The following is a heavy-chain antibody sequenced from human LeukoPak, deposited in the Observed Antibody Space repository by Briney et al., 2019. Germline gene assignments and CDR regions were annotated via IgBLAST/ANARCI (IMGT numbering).Heavy chain of an antibody. CDR1: GGSISSYY. CDR3: AATPRAYSSSSYDY. D-gene: IGHD6-6*01. CDR2: IYYSGST. J-gene: IGHJ4*02. V-gene: IGHV4-59*08. Sequence: PSEAVSLTCTVSGGSISSYYWSWNRQPPGKGLEWIGYIYYSGSTNYNPSLKSRVTISVDTSKNQFSLKLSSVTAADTAVYYCAATPRAYSSSSYDYWGEGTVGTVSS.